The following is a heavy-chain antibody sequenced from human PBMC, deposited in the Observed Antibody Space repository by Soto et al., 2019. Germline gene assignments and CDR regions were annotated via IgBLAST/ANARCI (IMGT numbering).Heavy chain of an antibody. CDR2: ISGSGGST. CDR3: ASKGYCSGGSCFGEAYFDY. V-gene: IGHV3-23*01. CDR1: GFTFISYA. J-gene: IGHJ4*02. D-gene: IGHD2-15*01. Sequence: PGGSLILSCAASGFTFISYAMSWVRQAPGKGLEWVSAISGSGGSTYYADSVKGRFTISRDNSKNTLYLQMNSLRAEDTAVYYCASKGYCSGGSCFGEAYFDYWGQGTLVSVSS.